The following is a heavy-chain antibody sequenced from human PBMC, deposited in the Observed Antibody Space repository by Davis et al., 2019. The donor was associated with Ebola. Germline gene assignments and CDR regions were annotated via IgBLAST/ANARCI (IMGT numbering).Heavy chain of an antibody. Sequence: GGSLRLSCAASGFTFADYAMHWVRQAPGKGLEWVSGISWNSGSIGYADSVKGRFTISRDNAKNSLYLQMNSLRAEDTALYYCAKDIDDYYYYGMDVWGQGTTVTVSS. CDR3: AKDIDDYYYYGMDV. V-gene: IGHV3-9*01. CDR1: GFTFADYA. J-gene: IGHJ6*02. CDR2: ISWNSGSI.